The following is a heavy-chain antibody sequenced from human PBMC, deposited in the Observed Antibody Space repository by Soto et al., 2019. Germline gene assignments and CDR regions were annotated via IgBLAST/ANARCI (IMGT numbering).Heavy chain of an antibody. D-gene: IGHD6-6*01. CDR3: AALGSSSTYFDY. CDR1: GGSFSGYY. Sequence: PSETLSLTCAVYGGSFSGYYWSWIRQPPGKGLEWIGEINHSGSTNYNPSLKSRVTISVDTSKNQFSLKLSSVTAADTAVYYCAALGSSSTYFDYWGQGTLVTVSS. V-gene: IGHV4-34*01. CDR2: INHSGST. J-gene: IGHJ4*02.